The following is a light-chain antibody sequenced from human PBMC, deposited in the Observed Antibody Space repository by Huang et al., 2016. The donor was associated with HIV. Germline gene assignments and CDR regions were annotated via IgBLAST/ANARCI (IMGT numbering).Light chain of an antibody. CDR2: AAS. J-gene: IGKJ1*01. CDR1: QGISNS. Sequence: DIQMAQSPSSLSASVGDRVTISCRASQGISNSLAWYQQKPGKVPKLLLFAASRLESWVSSRFSGCGSWTDYTLTISGLQPEDFATYYCQQYYSNPRTFGQGTQVEI. CDR3: QQYYSNPRT. V-gene: IGKV1-NL1*01.